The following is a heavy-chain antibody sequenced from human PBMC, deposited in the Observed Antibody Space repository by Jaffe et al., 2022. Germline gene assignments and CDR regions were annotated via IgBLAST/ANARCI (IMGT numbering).Heavy chain of an antibody. CDR2: ISSSGSTI. Sequence: QVQLVESGGGLVKPGGSLRLSCAASGFTFSDYYMSWIRQAPGKGLEWVSYISSSGSTIYYADSVKGRFTISRDNAKNSLYLQMNSLRAEDTAVYYCARGTNSGYDPGDYYYYYMDVWGKGTTVTVSS. CDR3: ARGTNSGYDPGDYYYYYMDV. V-gene: IGHV3-11*01. D-gene: IGHD5-12*01. CDR1: GFTFSDYY. J-gene: IGHJ6*03.